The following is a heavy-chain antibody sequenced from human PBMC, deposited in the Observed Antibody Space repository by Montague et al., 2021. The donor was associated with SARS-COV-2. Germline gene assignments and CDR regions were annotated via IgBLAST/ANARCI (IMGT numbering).Heavy chain of an antibody. CDR1: RFTLSDYY. D-gene: IGHD4-11*01. V-gene: IGHV3-72*01. CDR2: SRNRANGYRT. J-gene: IGHJ6*02. CDR3: ARELYSNNARGGFYYYYYGMDV. Sequence: SLRLSCAASRFTLSDYYVGWVRQAPGKGLEWIGRSRNRANGYRTEYAASVAGRFAISRDDSQTSLFLQLSSLQLDDTAVYYCARELYSNNARGGFYYYYYGMDVWGRGTTVTVSS.